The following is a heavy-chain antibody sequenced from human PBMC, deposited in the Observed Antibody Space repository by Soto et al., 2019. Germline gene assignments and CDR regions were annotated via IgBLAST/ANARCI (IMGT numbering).Heavy chain of an antibody. D-gene: IGHD6-19*01. CDR2: ISSSTGTI. CDR3: ARVYGIAVAGTLDF. CDR1: GFTFRTYN. J-gene: IGHJ4*02. V-gene: IGHV3-48*01. Sequence: EVHLVESGGGLVQPGGSLRLSCAAFGFTFRTYNMNWVRQAPGKGLEWVSYISSSTGTIYYADSVKGRFTISRDNAXNSLYLQMNSLRAEDTAVYYCARVYGIAVAGTLDFWGQGTLVTVSS.